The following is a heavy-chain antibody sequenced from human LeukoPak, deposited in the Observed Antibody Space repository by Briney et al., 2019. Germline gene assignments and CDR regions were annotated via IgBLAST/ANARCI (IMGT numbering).Heavy chain of an antibody. D-gene: IGHD3-22*01. CDR3: ARGRYYDSSAKGESDY. Sequence: SETLSLTCGVYGGSFSGYYWSWIRQPPGRGLEWIGEINHSGSTNYNPSLKSRVTLSVDTSKNQFSLKLSSVTAADTAVYYCARGRYYDSSAKGESDYWGQGTLVTVSS. CDR2: INHSGST. CDR1: GGSFSGYY. J-gene: IGHJ4*02. V-gene: IGHV4-34*01.